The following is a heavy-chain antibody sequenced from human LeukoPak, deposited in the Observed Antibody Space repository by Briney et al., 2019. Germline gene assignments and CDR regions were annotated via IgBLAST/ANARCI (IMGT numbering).Heavy chain of an antibody. D-gene: IGHD3-16*01. CDR2: ISPYNANT. CDR1: GYTFTTYG. CDR3: AGGSSRGIFDY. Sequence: ASVKVSCKASGYTFTTYGISWVRQAPGEGLEWMGWISPYNANTKYAQNLQGRVTLTTDTSTSTAYMELRSLRSDDTAVYYCAGGSSRGIFDYWGQGTLVTVSS. V-gene: IGHV1-18*01. J-gene: IGHJ4*02.